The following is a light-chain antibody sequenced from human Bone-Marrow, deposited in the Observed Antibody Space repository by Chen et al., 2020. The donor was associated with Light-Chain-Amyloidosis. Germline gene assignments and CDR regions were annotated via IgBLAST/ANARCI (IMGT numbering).Light chain of an antibody. CDR1: QSISHW. Sequence: DIQMTQSPSTLSAFVGDGVTITCRASQSISHWLAWYQQKPGKAPKLLIYKASTLQSGVPSRFSGSGSGTEFTLTISSLQPDDFATYYCQQYNYYPRTFGQGTKVEI. CDR3: QQYNYYPRT. J-gene: IGKJ1*01. CDR2: KAS. V-gene: IGKV1-5*03.